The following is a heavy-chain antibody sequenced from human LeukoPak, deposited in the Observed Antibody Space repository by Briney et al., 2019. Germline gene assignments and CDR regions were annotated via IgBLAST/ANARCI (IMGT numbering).Heavy chain of an antibody. V-gene: IGHV1-24*01. Sequence: ASVKVSCKVSGYTLTELSMHWVRQAPGKGLEWMGGFDPGDGETIYAQKFQGRVTMTEDTSTDTAYMELSSLRSEDTAVYYCATARRYCSGGSCAFDYWGRGTLVTVSS. CDR2: FDPGDGET. CDR1: GYTLTELS. CDR3: ATARRYCSGGSCAFDY. D-gene: IGHD2-15*01. J-gene: IGHJ4*02.